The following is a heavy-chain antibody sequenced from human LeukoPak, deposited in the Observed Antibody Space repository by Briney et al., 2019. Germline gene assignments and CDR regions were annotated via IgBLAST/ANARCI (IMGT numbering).Heavy chain of an antibody. CDR3: ARHAVGWYFDL. CDR2: IYYSGST. CDR1: GGSISSSSYY. Sequence: PSETLSLTCTVSGGSISSSSYYWGWIRQPPGKGLEWIGSIYYSGSTYYNPSLKSRVTISVDTSKNQFSLNLNSVTAADTAVYYCARHAVGWYFDLWGRGTLVTVSS. D-gene: IGHD1-26*01. J-gene: IGHJ2*01. V-gene: IGHV4-39*01.